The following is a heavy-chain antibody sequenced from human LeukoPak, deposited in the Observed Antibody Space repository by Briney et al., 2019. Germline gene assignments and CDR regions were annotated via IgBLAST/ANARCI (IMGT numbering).Heavy chain of an antibody. CDR3: ARDTPAAGYDYYGMDV. J-gene: IGHJ6*02. CDR1: GYTFSNYG. D-gene: IGHD6-13*01. CDR2: SSAYNGNT. Sequence: ASVKVSCKASGYTFSNYGISWVRQAPGEGLEWMGRSSAYNGNTNYAQKFQGRVTMTTDTSTSTAYMELRSLRSDDTAVYYCARDTPAAGYDYYGMDVWGHGTTVTVSS. V-gene: IGHV1-18*01.